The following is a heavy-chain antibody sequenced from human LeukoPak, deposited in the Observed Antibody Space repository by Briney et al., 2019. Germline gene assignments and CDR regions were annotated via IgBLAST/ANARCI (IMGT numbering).Heavy chain of an antibody. CDR3: VKDVGGTYAFDY. Sequence: PAGSLRLSCSASGFTFSRYAMHWVRQAPGKGLEYVSGINDNGGRTHYGDSVKGRFSISRDNSKNTLHLQMSTLRAEDTALYYCVKDVGGTYAFDYWGQGILVTVAS. D-gene: IGHD1-26*01. CDR2: INDNGGRT. CDR1: GFTFSRYA. J-gene: IGHJ4*02. V-gene: IGHV3-64D*09.